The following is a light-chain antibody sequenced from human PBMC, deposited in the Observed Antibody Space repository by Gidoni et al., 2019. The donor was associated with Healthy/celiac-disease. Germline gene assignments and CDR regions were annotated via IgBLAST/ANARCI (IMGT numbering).Light chain of an antibody. V-gene: IGKV4-1*01. J-gene: IGKJ1*01. CDR1: QSVLYSTNNKNY. CDR2: VAS. Sequence: DIVMTQSPDSLAVSLGERATINCKSSQSVLYSTNNKNYLAWYQQKPGQPPTLLIYVASTRESGVPDRFSGSGSGTDFTLTISSLQAEDVAVYYCQQYYSTPWTFGQGTKVEIK. CDR3: QQYYSTPWT.